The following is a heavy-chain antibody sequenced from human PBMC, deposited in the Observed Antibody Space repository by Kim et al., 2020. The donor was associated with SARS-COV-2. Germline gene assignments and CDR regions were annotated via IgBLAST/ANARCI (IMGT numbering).Heavy chain of an antibody. J-gene: IGHJ5*02. CDR3: SRRGLSGSNAAWFDP. Sequence: GRSLRLSCTASGFTFGDYGMSWFRLAPGKGLEWVGFIRSNAYGGAAEYAASVKGRFTISRDDSRSSAYLQMNSLKTEDTAVYYCSRRGLSGSNAAWFDPWSQGTLVTVSS. D-gene: IGHD3-16*01. CDR1: GFTFGDYG. CDR2: IRSNAYGGAA. V-gene: IGHV3-49*03.